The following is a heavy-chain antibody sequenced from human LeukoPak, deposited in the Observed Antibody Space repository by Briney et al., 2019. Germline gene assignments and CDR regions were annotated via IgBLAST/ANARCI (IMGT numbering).Heavy chain of an antibody. J-gene: IGHJ6*03. Sequence: NPSETLSLTCTVSGGSISGNYWSWIRQPPGQGLEWIAYIHSSGYTNYNPSLKSRVTISVDTSNNQFSLKVTSVTAADTAMYYCTKRQGPTSGSYDYFDPWGKGTTVTVSS. CDR3: TKRQGPTSGSYDYFDP. CDR2: IHSSGYT. CDR1: GGSISGNY. V-gene: IGHV4-4*09. D-gene: IGHD1-26*01.